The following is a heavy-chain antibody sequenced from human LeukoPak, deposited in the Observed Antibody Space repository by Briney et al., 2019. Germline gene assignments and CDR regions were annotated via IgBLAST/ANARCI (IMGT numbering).Heavy chain of an antibody. CDR1: GYTFSGNY. V-gene: IGHV1-2*02. CDR2: INPNSGHT. CDR3: ARDTGYFEIVLDY. Sequence: ASVSASCKAVGYTFSGNYMHWVRQAPGQGLEWMGWINPNSGHTNYAQKFQGRVTITRDTSISTAYMEVSRLRSDDTAVYYCARDTGYFEIVLDYWGESTVVPVSS. D-gene: IGHD3-9*01. J-gene: IGHJ4*02.